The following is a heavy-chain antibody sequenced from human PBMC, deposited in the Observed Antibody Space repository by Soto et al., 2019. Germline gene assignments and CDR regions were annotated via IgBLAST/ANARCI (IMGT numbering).Heavy chain of an antibody. CDR3: ARRQVVRGVIRGAYRTYGGGFDY. Sequence: QLQLQESGPGLVKPSETLSLTCTVSGGSISSSSYYWGWIRQPPGKGLEWIGSIYYSGSTYYNPSLKSRVTISVDTSKNQFSLKLSSVTAADTAVYYCARRQVVRGVIRGAYRTYGGGFDYWGQGTLVTVSS. V-gene: IGHV4-39*01. CDR1: GGSISSSSYY. CDR2: IYYSGST. D-gene: IGHD3-10*01. J-gene: IGHJ4*02.